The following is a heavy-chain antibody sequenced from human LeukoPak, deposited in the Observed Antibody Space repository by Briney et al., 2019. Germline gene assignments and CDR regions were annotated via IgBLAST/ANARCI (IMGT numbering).Heavy chain of an antibody. CDR3: ARLMGTAYSSFDY. J-gene: IGHJ4*02. D-gene: IGHD3-22*01. Sequence: GESLKISCKGSGYSFSNYWIGWVRQIPGKGLEWMGIIYPGDSDTRYSPSFQGQVTISADKSITAAYLQWSSLKASDTAVYYCARLMGTAYSSFDYWGQGSQVIVSS. CDR2: IYPGDSDT. CDR1: GYSFSNYW. V-gene: IGHV5-51*01.